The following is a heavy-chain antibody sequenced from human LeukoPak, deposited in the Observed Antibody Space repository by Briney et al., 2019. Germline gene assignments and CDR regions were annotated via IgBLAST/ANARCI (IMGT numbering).Heavy chain of an antibody. CDR2: IYYSGST. Sequence: PSETLSLTCTVSGGSISSGDYYWSWIRQPPGKGLEWIGYIYYSGSTYYNPSLKSRVTISVDTSKNQFSLKLSSVTAADTAVYYCARADGYSQLGYFDYWGQGTLVTVSS. CDR3: ARADGYSQLGYFDY. J-gene: IGHJ4*02. CDR1: GGSISSGDYY. D-gene: IGHD5-24*01. V-gene: IGHV4-30-4*08.